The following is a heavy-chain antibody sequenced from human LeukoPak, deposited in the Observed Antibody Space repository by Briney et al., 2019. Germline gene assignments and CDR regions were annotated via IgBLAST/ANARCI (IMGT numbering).Heavy chain of an antibody. CDR3: ARGSGVLVDPFDY. J-gene: IGHJ4*02. CDR1: GFTFSSYE. D-gene: IGHD3-10*01. V-gene: IGHV3-48*03. CDR2: ISSSGSTI. Sequence: SGGSLRLSCAASGFTFSSYEMNWVRQAPGKGLEWVSYISSSGSTIYYADSVKGRFTISRDNAKNSLYLQMNSLRAEDTAVYYCARGSGVLVDPFDYWGQGTLVTVSS.